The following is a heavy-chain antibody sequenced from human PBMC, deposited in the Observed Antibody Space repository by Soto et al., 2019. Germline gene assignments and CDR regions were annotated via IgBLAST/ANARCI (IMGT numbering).Heavy chain of an antibody. V-gene: IGHV4-30-2*05. Sequence: PSETLSLTCAVSGGSISSGGYSWSWIRQPPGKGLECIGYIYHSVSTYYNPSLKSRITINPDTSNNQLSLQLNSVTPDDTAVYYCVRLIGNSWLDSWGQGTLVTVSS. D-gene: IGHD3-16*01. CDR1: GGSISSGGYS. CDR3: VRLIGNSWLDS. CDR2: IYHSVST. J-gene: IGHJ5*01.